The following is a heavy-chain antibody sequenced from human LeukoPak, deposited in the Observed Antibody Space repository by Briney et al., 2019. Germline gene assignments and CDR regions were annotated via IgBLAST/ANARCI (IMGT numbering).Heavy chain of an antibody. CDR3: VRWGAWSSFDY. CDR1: GFIFSGYW. D-gene: IGHD2-8*02. V-gene: IGHV3-7*03. J-gene: IGHJ4*02. CDR2: IKQDGSEK. Sequence: PGGSLRLSCVGSGFIFSGYWMSWVRQAPGKGLERVANIKQDGSEKYYADSVRGRFNISRENTKNSLSLQMNSLTVDDTAVYYCVRWGAWSSFDYWGQGTPVTVST.